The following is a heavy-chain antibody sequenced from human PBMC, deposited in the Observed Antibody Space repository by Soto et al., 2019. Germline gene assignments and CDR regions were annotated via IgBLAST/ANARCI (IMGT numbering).Heavy chain of an antibody. Sequence: PSETLSLTCAVYGGSFSGYYWSWIRQPPGKGLEWIGEINHSGSTNYNPSLKSRVTISVDTSKNQFSLKLSSVTAADTAVYYCARLTTVKQSPTGGMDVWGQGTTVTVSS. J-gene: IGHJ6*02. D-gene: IGHD4-17*01. CDR2: INHSGST. V-gene: IGHV4-34*01. CDR1: GGSFSGYY. CDR3: ARLTTVKQSPTGGMDV.